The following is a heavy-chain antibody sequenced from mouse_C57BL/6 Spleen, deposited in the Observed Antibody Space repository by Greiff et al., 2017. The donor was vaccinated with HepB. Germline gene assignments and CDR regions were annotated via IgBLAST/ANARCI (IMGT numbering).Heavy chain of an antibody. Sequence: EVKLVESGGGLVKPGGSLKLSCAASGFTFSSYAMSWVRQTPEKRLEWVATISDGGSYTYYPDNVKGRFTISRDNAKNNLYLQMSHLKSEDTAMYYCAREGDYYGRSSDYFDYWGQGTTLTVSS. D-gene: IGHD1-1*01. CDR3: AREGDYYGRSSDYFDY. CDR1: GFTFSSYA. J-gene: IGHJ2*01. CDR2: ISDGGSYT. V-gene: IGHV5-4*01.